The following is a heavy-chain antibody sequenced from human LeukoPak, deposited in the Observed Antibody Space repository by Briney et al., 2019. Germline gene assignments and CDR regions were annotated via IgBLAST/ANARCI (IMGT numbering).Heavy chain of an antibody. V-gene: IGHV3-7*02. CDR3: AKVFYYGSRSFYPLHI. CDR1: GFTFSNYW. D-gene: IGHD3-10*01. Sequence: GSLRLSCEGSGFTFSNYWMSWVRQAPGKGLEWVANIKQDGSAKYHVDSVKGRFTISRDNANNSLYLQMSSLRAEDTAVYYCAKVFYYGSRSFYPLHIWGQGTMVTVSS. J-gene: IGHJ3*02. CDR2: IKQDGSAK.